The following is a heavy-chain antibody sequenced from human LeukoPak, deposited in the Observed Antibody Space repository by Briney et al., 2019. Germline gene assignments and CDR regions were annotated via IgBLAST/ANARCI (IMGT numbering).Heavy chain of an antibody. D-gene: IGHD3-22*01. CDR2: IKQDESEK. CDR3: ARVSDQPDSSAYRPFDY. V-gene: IGHV3-7*01. J-gene: IGHJ4*02. Sequence: GGSLRLSCTASVFAFNTYWMSWVRQAPGKGLEWVASIKQDESEKYCLDSVKGRFTISRDNAKNSLYLQMNSLRAEDTAVYYCARVSDQPDSSAYRPFDYWGQGALVTVSS. CDR1: VFAFNTYW.